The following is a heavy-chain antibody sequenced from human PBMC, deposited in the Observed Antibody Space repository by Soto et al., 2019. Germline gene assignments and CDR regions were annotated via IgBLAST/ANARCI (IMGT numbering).Heavy chain of an antibody. CDR1: GFTFSSYA. Sequence: EVQLLESGGGLVQPGGSLRLSCAASGFTFSSYAMNWVRQAPGKGLEWVSVISGSGCSTYYADSVKGRFTISRDNSKNKLYRQMNRQRAEDKAVYYCEKRTTGWYFDPWGQGTLVTVSS. J-gene: IGHJ2*01. CDR3: EKRTTGWYFDP. V-gene: IGHV3-23*01. CDR2: ISGSGCST.